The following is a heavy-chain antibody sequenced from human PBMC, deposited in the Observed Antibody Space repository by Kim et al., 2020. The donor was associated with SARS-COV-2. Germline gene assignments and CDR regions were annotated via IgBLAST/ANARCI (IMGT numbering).Heavy chain of an antibody. CDR2: ISWNSGSI. Sequence: GGSLRLSCAASGFTFDDYAMHWVRQAPGKGLEWVSGISWNSGSIGYADSVKGRFTISRDNAKNSLYLQMNSLRAEDTALDYCAKDISQTWYCSGGSSYG. J-gene: IGHJ6*01. CDR3: AKDISQTWYCSGGSSYG. D-gene: IGHD2-15*01. CDR1: GFTFDDYA. V-gene: IGHV3-9*01.